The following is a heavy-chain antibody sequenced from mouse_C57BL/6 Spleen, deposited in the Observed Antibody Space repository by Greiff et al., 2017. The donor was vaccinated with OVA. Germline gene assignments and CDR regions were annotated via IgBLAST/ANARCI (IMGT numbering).Heavy chain of an antibody. Sequence: EVQLVESGGGLVKPGGSLKLSCAASGFTFSSYAMSWVRQTPEKRLEWVATISDGGSYTYYPDNGKGRFTISSDNAKNNLYLQMSHLKSEDTAIYYCARIPGNWGNWYFDVWGTGTTVTVSS. V-gene: IGHV5-4*01. CDR3: ARIPGNWGNWYFDV. J-gene: IGHJ1*03. CDR2: ISDGGSYT. D-gene: IGHD4-1*01. CDR1: GFTFSSYA.